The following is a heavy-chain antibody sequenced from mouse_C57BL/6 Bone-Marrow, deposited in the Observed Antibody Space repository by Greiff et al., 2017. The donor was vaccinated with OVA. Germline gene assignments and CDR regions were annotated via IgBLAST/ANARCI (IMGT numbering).Heavy chain of an antibody. J-gene: IGHJ1*03. V-gene: IGHV1-5*01. CDR3: TRGRLLRSYWYFDV. CDR2: IYPGNSDT. CDR1: GYTFTSYW. D-gene: IGHD1-1*01. Sequence: VQLQQSGTVLARPGASVKMSCKTSGYTFTSYWMHWVKQRPGQGLEWIGAIYPGNSDTSYNQKFKGKAKLTAVTSASTAYMELSSLTNEDSAVYYWTRGRLLRSYWYFDVWGTGTTVTVSS.